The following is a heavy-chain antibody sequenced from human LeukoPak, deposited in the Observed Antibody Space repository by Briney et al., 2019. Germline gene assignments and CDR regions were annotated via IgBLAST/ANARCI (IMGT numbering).Heavy chain of an antibody. Sequence: GGSLRLSCAASGFTFGNFAMSWVRQAPGEGLEWVSAIGGSGGTTYYADSVKGRFTISRDNSKNTLYLQMNSLRVDDTAVYYCVKGVSGWPYYFDYWGQGTLVTVSS. CDR1: GFTFGNFA. CDR2: IGGSGGTT. J-gene: IGHJ4*02. CDR3: VKGVSGWPYYFDY. D-gene: IGHD6-19*01. V-gene: IGHV3-23*01.